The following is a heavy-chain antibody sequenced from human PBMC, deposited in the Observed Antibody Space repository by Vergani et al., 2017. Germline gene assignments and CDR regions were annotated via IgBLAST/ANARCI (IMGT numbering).Heavy chain of an antibody. Sequence: QGQLAQSGAEVKKPGSSVKVSCKASGGTFSSNSISWVRQAPGQGLEWMGGIIPIFGTANYAQKFQGRVTITADESTSTAYMELSSLRSEDTAVYYCARVGVRYGDKNWFDPWGQGTLVTVSS. D-gene: IGHD4-17*01. CDR1: GGTFSSNS. V-gene: IGHV1-69*13. CDR3: ARVGVRYGDKNWFDP. J-gene: IGHJ5*02. CDR2: IIPIFGTA.